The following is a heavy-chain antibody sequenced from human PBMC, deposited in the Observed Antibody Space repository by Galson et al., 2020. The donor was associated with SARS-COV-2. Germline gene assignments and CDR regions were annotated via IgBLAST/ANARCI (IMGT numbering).Heavy chain of an antibody. V-gene: IGHV5-51*01. CDR1: GYRFTTYW. CDR3: ARVEYTYGYFEY. Sequence: GASLKISCKGSGYRFTTYWIGWVRQMPGKGLEWMGIIPPGDSDTTYSPAFQGQVTISADKSISTAYLQWSSLKASDTAMYYCARVEYTYGYFEYWGQGTLVTVSS. J-gene: IGHJ4*02. CDR2: IPPGDSDT. D-gene: IGHD5-18*01.